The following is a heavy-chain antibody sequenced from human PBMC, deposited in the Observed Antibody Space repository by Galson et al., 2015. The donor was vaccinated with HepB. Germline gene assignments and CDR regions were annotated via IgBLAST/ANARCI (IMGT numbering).Heavy chain of an antibody. D-gene: IGHD2-2*01. J-gene: IGHJ6*02. CDR1: GFTFSSYA. CDR2: ISYDGSNK. CDR3: AREDIVVVPASLNYYYYGMDV. V-gene: IGHV3-30-3*01. Sequence: SLRLSCAASGFTFSSYAMHWVRQAPGKGLEWVAVISYDGSNKYYADSVKGRFTISRDNSKNTLYLQMNSLRAEDTAVYYCAREDIVVVPASLNYYYYGMDVWGQGTTVTVSS.